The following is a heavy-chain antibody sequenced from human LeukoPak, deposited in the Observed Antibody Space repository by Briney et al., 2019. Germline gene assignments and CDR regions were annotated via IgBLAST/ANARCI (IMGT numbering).Heavy chain of an antibody. Sequence: GGSLRLSCAASGLTFSSHWMNWVRQAPGKGLEWVSSISSSSSYIYYADSVKGRFTISRDNAKNSLYLQMNSLRAEDTAVYYCATLTVRGGFDPWGQGTLVTVSS. CDR1: GLTFSSHW. CDR3: ATLTVRGGFDP. J-gene: IGHJ5*02. V-gene: IGHV3-21*01. CDR2: ISSSSSYI. D-gene: IGHD3-10*01.